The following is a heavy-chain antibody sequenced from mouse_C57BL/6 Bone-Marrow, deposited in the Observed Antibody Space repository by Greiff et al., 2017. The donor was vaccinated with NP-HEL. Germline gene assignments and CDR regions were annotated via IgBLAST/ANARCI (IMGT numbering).Heavy chain of an antibody. CDR3: ARHHYSKGYFDV. CDR1: GFTFSSYT. CDR2: ISGGGGNT. Sequence: EVMLVESGGGLVKPGGSLKLSCAASGFTFSSYTMSWVRQTPEKRLEWVATISGGGGNTYYPDSVKGRITLSRVNAKNTLYLQMSSLRSEDTAVYYCARHHYSKGYFDVWGTGTTVTVSS. J-gene: IGHJ1*03. D-gene: IGHD2-5*01. V-gene: IGHV5-9*01.